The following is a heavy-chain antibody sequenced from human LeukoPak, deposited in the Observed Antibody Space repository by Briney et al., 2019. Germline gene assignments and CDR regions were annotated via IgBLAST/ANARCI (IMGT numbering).Heavy chain of an antibody. D-gene: IGHD6-19*01. V-gene: IGHV1-69*04. CDR3: AREDSSGWYGPYYYYGMDV. J-gene: IGHJ6*02. Sequence: ASVKVSCKASGGTFSSYAISWVRQAPGQGLEWMGRIIPILGIANYAQKFQGRVTITADKSTSTAYMELSSLRSEDTAVYYCAREDSSGWYGPYYYYGMDVWGQGTTVTVSS. CDR2: IIPILGIA. CDR1: GGTFSSYA.